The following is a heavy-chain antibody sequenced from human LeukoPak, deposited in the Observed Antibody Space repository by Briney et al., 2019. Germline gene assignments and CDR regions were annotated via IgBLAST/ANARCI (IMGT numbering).Heavy chain of an antibody. J-gene: IGHJ4*02. CDR1: GLNFNYAW. CDR3: TTQLRWESPNPDY. V-gene: IGHV3-15*01. D-gene: IGHD6-6*01. Sequence: GGSLRLSCAASGLNFNYAWMSWVRQAPGKGLEWVGRIKSKFDGEATNYAAPVKDRFTISRDDSKNTVYLQMNSLRPEDTAVYFCTTQLRWESPNPDYWGQGALVTVS. CDR2: IKSKFDGEAT.